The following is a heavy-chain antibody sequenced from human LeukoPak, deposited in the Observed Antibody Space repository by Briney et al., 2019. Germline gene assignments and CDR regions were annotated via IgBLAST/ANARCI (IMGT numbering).Heavy chain of an antibody. CDR3: TRVWYNSDYSLALFDY. Sequence: HPGGSLRLSCAASGFTFSSYAMSWVRQAPGKGLEWVSAISGSGGSTYYADSVKGRFTISRDNAKNSLYLQMNSLRAEDTAVYYCTRVWYNSDYSLALFDYWGQGTLVTVSS. CDR2: ISGSGGST. D-gene: IGHD1-1*01. V-gene: IGHV3-23*01. J-gene: IGHJ4*02. CDR1: GFTFSSYA.